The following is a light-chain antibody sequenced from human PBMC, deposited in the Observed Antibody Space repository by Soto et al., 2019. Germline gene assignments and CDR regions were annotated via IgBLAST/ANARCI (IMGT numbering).Light chain of an antibody. J-gene: IGKJ4*01. CDR1: QSISTS. CDR2: KPS. V-gene: IGKV1-5*03. Sequence: DIQMTQSPSILSASVGDRVTITCRASQSISTSLAWYQQKPGKAPNLLISKPSNLETGVPSRFSGSGSGTEFSLTISSLQTDDFATYYCQQFCSYSLTFGGGTKVDI. CDR3: QQFCSYSLT.